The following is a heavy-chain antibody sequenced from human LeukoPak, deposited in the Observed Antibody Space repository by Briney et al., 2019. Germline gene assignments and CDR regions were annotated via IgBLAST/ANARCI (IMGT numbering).Heavy chain of an antibody. D-gene: IGHD6-19*01. V-gene: IGHV4-59*01. CDR1: GGSISSYY. J-gene: IGHJ4*02. Sequence: SETLSLTCTVSGGSISSYYWSWIRQSPGKGLEWIGNIYYSGSTNYNTSLKSRVTLSLDTSKRQFTLKLSSVTAADTAVYYCARVLLIAVWPYFDYWGQGTLVTVSS. CDR3: ARVLLIAVWPYFDY. CDR2: IYYSGST.